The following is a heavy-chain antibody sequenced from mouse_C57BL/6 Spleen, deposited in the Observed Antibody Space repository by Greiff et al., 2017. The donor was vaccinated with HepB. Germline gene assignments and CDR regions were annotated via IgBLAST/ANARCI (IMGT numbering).Heavy chain of an antibody. J-gene: IGHJ2*01. CDR1: GFSLTSYG. Sequence: QVQLKESGPGLVQPSQSLSITCTVSGFSLTSYGVHWVRQSPGKGLEWLGVIWSGGSTDYYAAFISRLSISKDNSKSQVFFKMNSLQADDTAIYYGASLYYDGSSPLDYWGQGTTLTVSS. V-gene: IGHV2-2*01. D-gene: IGHD1-1*01. CDR2: IWSGGST. CDR3: ASLYYDGSSPLDY.